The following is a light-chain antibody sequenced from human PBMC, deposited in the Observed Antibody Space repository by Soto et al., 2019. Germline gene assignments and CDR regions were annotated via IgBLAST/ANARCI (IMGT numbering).Light chain of an antibody. Sequence: QSALTQPASVSGSPGQSITISCTGTSSDVGGYDFVSWYQHHPGKVPKLMIYEVSNRPSGVSNRFSGSKSGNTASLTISGLQAEDEADYYCSSFRVFGGGTKVTVL. V-gene: IGLV2-14*01. CDR2: EVS. CDR1: SSDVGGYDF. J-gene: IGLJ2*01. CDR3: SSFRV.